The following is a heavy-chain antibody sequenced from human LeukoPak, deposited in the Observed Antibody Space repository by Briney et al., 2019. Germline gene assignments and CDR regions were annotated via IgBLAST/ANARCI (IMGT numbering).Heavy chain of an antibody. Sequence: SETLSLTCAVYGGSFSGYYWSWIRQPPGKGLEWIGEINHSGSTYYNPSLKSRVTISVDTSKNQFSLKLRSVTAADTAVYYCAREVVVAATLSQGWFDRWGQGTLVTVYS. J-gene: IGHJ5*02. D-gene: IGHD2-15*01. CDR1: GGSFSGYY. V-gene: IGHV4-34*01. CDR2: INHSGST. CDR3: AREVVVAATLSQGWFDR.